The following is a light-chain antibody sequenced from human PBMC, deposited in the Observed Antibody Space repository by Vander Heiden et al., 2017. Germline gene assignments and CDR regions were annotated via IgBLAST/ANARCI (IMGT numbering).Light chain of an antibody. J-gene: IGLJ1*01. CDR3: CSYAGSYTFV. CDR2: DVS. CDR1: SSDVGGYNY. Sequence: QSAFTPPRSVSGSPGQSVTISCTGTSSDVGGYNYVSWYQQHPGKAPKLMIYDVSKRPSGVPDRFSGSKSGNTASLTISGLQAEDEADYYCCSYAGSYTFVFGTGTKVTVL. V-gene: IGLV2-11*01.